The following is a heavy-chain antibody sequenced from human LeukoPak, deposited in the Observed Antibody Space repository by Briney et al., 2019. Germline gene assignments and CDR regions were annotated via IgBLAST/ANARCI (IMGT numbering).Heavy chain of an antibody. J-gene: IGHJ4*02. CDR3: AKDLLGQTGYWL. Sequence: GGSLRLSCAASGFTFSSYGMHWVRQAPGKGLEWVAVISYDGSNKYYADSVKGRFTISRDNSKNTLYLQMNSLRAEDTAVYYCAKDLLGQTGYWLGGQGTLVTVSS. CDR1: GFTFSSYG. CDR2: ISYDGSNK. D-gene: IGHD3-9*01. V-gene: IGHV3-30*18.